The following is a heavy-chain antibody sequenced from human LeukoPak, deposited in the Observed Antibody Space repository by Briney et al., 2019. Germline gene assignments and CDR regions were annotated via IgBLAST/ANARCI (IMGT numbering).Heavy chain of an antibody. CDR3: ARDVGVTRFDP. CDR2: INANSGNT. CDR1: GNTFSNYG. D-gene: IGHD3-22*01. Sequence: VASVKLSCKSSGNTFSNYGFSWVRQPPGQGLEWMGWINANSGNTDYAQNFQGRVTLTTDTSTNVAYMELRSLASDDTDVYYCARDVGVTRFDPWGQGTLVIVSS. J-gene: IGHJ5*01. V-gene: IGHV1-18*01.